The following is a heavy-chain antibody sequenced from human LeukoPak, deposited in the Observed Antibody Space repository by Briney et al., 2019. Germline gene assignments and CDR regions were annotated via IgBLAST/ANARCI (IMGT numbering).Heavy chain of an antibody. CDR1: GGSISSGDYY. D-gene: IGHD3-9*01. V-gene: IGHV4-30-4*01. Sequence: PSETLSLTCTVSGGSISSGDYYWSCIRQPPGKGLEWIGYIYYSGSTYYNPSLKSRVTISVDTSKNQFSLKLSSVTAADTAVYYCAREGGVMDDILTGYTTYYFDYWGQGTLVTVSS. J-gene: IGHJ4*02. CDR3: AREGGVMDDILTGYTTYYFDY. CDR2: IYYSGST.